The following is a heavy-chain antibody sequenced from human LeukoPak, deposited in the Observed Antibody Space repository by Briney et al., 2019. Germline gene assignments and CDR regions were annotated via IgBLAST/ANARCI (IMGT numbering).Heavy chain of an antibody. V-gene: IGHV3-48*02. CDR1: GFTFSSYS. CDR2: ITGTSSPI. D-gene: IGHD3-10*01. Sequence: GRSLRLSCAASGFTFSSYSMNWVRQAPGKGLERVSYITGTSSPIYYADSVKGRFTISRDNAKNSLYLQMNSLRDEDTAVYYCARGLYGSGSYVFDYWGQGILVTVSS. J-gene: IGHJ4*02. CDR3: ARGLYGSGSYVFDY.